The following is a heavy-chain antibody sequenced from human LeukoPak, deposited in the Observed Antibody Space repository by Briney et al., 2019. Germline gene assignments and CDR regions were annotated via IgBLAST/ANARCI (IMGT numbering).Heavy chain of an antibody. J-gene: IGHJ4*02. CDR2: INPSGGST. CDR3: ARGGGRGDPFDY. V-gene: IGHV1-46*01. CDR1: GYTFTSYY. Sequence: GASVKVSCKASGYTFTSYYMHWVRQAPGQGLEWMGIINPSGGSTSYAQKFQGRVTMTRNTSISTAYMELSSLRSEDTAVYYCARGGGRGDPFDYWGQGTLVTVSS. D-gene: IGHD2-21*02.